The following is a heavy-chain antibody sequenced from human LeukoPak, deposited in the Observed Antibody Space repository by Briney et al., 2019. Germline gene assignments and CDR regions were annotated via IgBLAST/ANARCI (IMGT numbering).Heavy chain of an antibody. CDR3: ARDSYYYDSSGYRTLDY. CDR1: GVSISSYY. CDR2: IYTSGST. Sequence: SETLSLTCTVSGVSISSYYWSWLRQPAGKGLEWIGRIYTSGSTNYNSSLKSRVTMSVDTSKNQFSLKLSSVTAADTAVYYCARDSYYYDSSGYRTLDYWGQGTLVTVSS. J-gene: IGHJ4*02. V-gene: IGHV4-4*07. D-gene: IGHD3-22*01.